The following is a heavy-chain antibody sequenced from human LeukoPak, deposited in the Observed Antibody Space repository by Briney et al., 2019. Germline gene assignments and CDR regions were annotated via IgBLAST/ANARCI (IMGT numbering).Heavy chain of an antibody. Sequence: SVKVSCKASGGTFSSYAISWVRQAPGQGLEWMGGIIPIFGTANYAQKFQGRVTITADKSTSTAYMELSSLRSEDTAVYYCASIAVTTDYYYYGMDVWGKGTTVTVSP. CDR3: ASIAVTTDYYYYGMDV. CDR2: IIPIFGTA. CDR1: GGTFSSYA. J-gene: IGHJ6*04. V-gene: IGHV1-69*06. D-gene: IGHD4-17*01.